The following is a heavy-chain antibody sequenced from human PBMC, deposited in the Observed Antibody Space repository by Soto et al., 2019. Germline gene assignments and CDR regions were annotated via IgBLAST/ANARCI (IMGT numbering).Heavy chain of an antibody. J-gene: IGHJ4*02. V-gene: IGHV3-30*18. CDR1: GFTFSSYG. Sequence: QVQLVESGGGVVQPGRSLRLSCAASGFTFSSYGMHWVRQAPGKGLEWVTFISCDGSNKYYADSVKGRFTISRDDSKSTRYLQMNGLRAEDTAVFYCAKAVYRGSYFDYWGQGTLVTVSS. D-gene: IGHD3-16*01. CDR3: AKAVYRGSYFDY. CDR2: ISCDGSNK.